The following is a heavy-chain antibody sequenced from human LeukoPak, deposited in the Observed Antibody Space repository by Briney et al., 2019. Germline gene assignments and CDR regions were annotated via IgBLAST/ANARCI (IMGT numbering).Heavy chain of an antibody. CDR1: GFTFSSYP. D-gene: IGHD6-19*01. CDR2: ISGSGGDT. J-gene: IGHJ4*02. V-gene: IGHV3-23*01. Sequence: GGSLRLSCAASGFTFSSYPMSWVRQAPGKGLEWVSAISGSGGDTYYADSVKGRFTISRDNSKNTLDLQMNSLRVEDTALYYCATGSGWYPKYFDYWGQGTLVTVSS. CDR3: ATGSGWYPKYFDY.